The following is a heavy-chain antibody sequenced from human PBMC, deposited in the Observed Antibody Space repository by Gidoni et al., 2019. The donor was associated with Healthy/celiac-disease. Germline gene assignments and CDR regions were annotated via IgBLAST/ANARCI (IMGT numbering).Heavy chain of an antibody. J-gene: IGHJ4*02. CDR1: GYTFTGYY. V-gene: IGHV1-2*02. D-gene: IGHD2-2*01. CDR3: ARGLGYCSSTSCYVFGY. Sequence: QVQLVQSGAEVKKPGASVKVSCKASGYTFTGYYMHWVRQAPGQGLEWMGWINPNSGGTNYAQKFQGRVTMTRDTSISTAYMELSRLRSDDTAVYYCARGLGYCSSTSCYVFGYWGQGTLVTVSS. CDR2: INPNSGGT.